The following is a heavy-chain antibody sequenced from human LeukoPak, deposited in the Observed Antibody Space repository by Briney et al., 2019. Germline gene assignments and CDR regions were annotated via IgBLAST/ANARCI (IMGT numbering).Heavy chain of an antibody. V-gene: IGHV3-7*01. CDR3: ASGRQLGY. D-gene: IGHD6-13*01. J-gene: IGHJ4*02. Sequence: PGGSLRLSCAASGFTFSNYWMSWVRQAPGKGLEWVANIKEDGSEKYYVDSVKGRFTISRDSARNSLYLQMNSLRAEDTAVYYCASGRQLGYWGQGTLVTVSS. CDR1: GFTFSNYW. CDR2: IKEDGSEK.